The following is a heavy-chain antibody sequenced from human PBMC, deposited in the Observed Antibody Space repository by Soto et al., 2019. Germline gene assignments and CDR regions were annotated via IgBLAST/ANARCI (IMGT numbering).Heavy chain of an antibody. CDR2: INSDGSTS. D-gene: IGHD7-27*01. J-gene: IGHJ3*02. CDR3: AVSWGSGAFDI. Sequence: GGSLRLSCAASGRTLSNYWMEWVRQAPGKGLVWVSRINSDGSTSIYADSVKGRFTISRDNAKNTLYLQMNSLRAEDTAVYHCAVSWGSGAFDIWGQGTMVTVSS. V-gene: IGHV3-74*01. CDR1: GRTLSNYW.